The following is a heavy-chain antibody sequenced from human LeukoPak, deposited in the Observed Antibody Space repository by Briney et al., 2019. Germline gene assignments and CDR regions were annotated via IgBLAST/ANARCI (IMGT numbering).Heavy chain of an antibody. Sequence: GGSLRLSCAASGFTVSSNYMSWVRQAPGKGLEWVSVIYSGGSTYNADSVKGRFTISRDNSKNTLYLQMNSLRAEDTAVYFCATHLFVYYYDYWGQGTLVTVSS. CDR2: IYSGGST. V-gene: IGHV3-66*01. CDR3: ATHLFVYYYDY. CDR1: GFTVSSNY. J-gene: IGHJ4*02. D-gene: IGHD2-8*01.